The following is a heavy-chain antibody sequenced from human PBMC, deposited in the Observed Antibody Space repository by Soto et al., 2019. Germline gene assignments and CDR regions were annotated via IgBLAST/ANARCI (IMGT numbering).Heavy chain of an antibody. Sequence: ASVKVSCKASGGTFSSYAISWVRQAPGQGLEWMGGIIPIFGTANYAQKFQGRVTITADESTSTAYMELSSLRSEDTAVYYCALSYDSSGYFDYWGQGTLVTVSS. CDR3: ALSYDSSGYFDY. J-gene: IGHJ4*02. V-gene: IGHV1-69*13. CDR2: IIPIFGTA. D-gene: IGHD3-22*01. CDR1: GGTFSSYA.